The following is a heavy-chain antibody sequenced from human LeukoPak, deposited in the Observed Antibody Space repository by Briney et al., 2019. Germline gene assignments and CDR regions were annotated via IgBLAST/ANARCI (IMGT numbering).Heavy chain of an antibody. CDR3: AKRSGGNSGFDY. J-gene: IGHJ4*02. CDR1: GFTFSSYG. Sequence: GGSLRLSCAASGFTFSSYGMSWVRQAPGKGLEWVSLITGSGSSTYYADSVKGRFTNSRDNFKDTLYLQMNSLSAEDTAVYYCAKRSGGNSGFDYWGQGILVTASS. CDR2: ITGSGSST. D-gene: IGHD4-23*01. V-gene: IGHV3-23*01.